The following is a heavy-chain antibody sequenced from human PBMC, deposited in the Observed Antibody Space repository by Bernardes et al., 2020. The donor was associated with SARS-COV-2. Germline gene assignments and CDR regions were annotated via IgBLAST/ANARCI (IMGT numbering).Heavy chain of an antibody. CDR1: GGSLNASY. J-gene: IGHJ1*01. CDR2: ISNSGYT. V-gene: IGHV4-34*01. CDR3: ARVPTLIREYFQH. Sequence: WESLRLTCAVYGGSLNASYRAWVRQSPGKGLEWIGEISNSGYTHYNPSLKSRATISVDNSNNQFTLKLTYVTAADTAVYFCARVPTLIREYFQHWGQGTLVTVSS. D-gene: IGHD1-26*01.